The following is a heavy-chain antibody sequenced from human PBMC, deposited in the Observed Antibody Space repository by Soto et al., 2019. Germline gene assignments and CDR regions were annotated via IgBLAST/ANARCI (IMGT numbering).Heavy chain of an antibody. CDR2: ISAYNGNT. CDR3: AGGSNDIDY. D-gene: IGHD1-1*01. CDR1: GYTFTSDG. J-gene: IGHJ4*02. V-gene: IGHV1-18*01. Sequence: QVQLVQSGAEVKKPGASEKVACKASGYTFTSDGLSWGRQAPGQGLERMGWISAYNGNTNYAQKLQGRVTMTTDTTTSTAYMELRSLRSDGTAVYSCAGGSNDIDYWGQGTLVTVSS.